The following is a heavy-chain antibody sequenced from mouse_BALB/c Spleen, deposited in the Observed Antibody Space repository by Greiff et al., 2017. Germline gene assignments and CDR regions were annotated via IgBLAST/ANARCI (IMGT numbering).Heavy chain of an antibody. D-gene: IGHD1-1*01. CDR1: GFTFSSFG. CDR3: ASRDGSSSFAY. V-gene: IGHV5-17*02. CDR2: ISSGSSTI. J-gene: IGHJ3*01. Sequence: EVQRVESGGGLVQPGGSRKLSCAASGFTFSSFGMHWVRQAPEKGLEWVAYISSGSSTIYYADTVKGRFTISRDNPKNTLFLQMTSLRSEDTAMYYCASRDGSSSFAYWGQGTLVTVSA.